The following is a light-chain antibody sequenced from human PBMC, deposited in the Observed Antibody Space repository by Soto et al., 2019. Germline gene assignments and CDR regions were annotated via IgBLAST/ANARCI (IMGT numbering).Light chain of an antibody. CDR1: SSDVGGYNY. CDR3: SSYTSSSPLYV. V-gene: IGLV2-14*01. CDR2: EVS. Sequence: QSALTQPASVSGSPGQSITISCTGTSSDVGGYNYVSWYQQHPGKAPKLMIYEVSNRPSGVSNRFSGSKSGNTASLTISGLQAEDEADYYCSSYTSSSPLYVFGTGTQLTV. J-gene: IGLJ1*01.